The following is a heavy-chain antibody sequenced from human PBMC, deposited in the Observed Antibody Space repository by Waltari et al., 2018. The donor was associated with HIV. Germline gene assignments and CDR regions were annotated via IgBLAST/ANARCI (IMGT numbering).Heavy chain of an antibody. CDR1: GYTFSTKW. CDR2: SYPADSDA. D-gene: IGHD3-10*02. Sequence: EVQLVQSGAEVRKPGESLRISCTGSGYTFSTKWIGGVRQMSGKGLEWMGFSYPADSDARNNPSFQGRVTTSGDTSINTAYLQWHSLEASDTAMYFCARHLCSGERSSSDPWGQGTLVTVSS. CDR3: ARHLCSGERSSSDP. J-gene: IGHJ5*02. V-gene: IGHV5-51*01.